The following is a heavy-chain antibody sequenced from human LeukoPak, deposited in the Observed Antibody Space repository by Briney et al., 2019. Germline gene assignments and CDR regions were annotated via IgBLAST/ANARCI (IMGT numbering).Heavy chain of an antibody. Sequence: GGSLRLSCAASGFTFNSYTMSWVRQSPGRGLEWVSSISNNGGRYIYYSDSVKGRFTISRDNAKNSVYLQLNSLRADDTAVYFCAWTRYVDTEATVTGYLDLWGRGTLVTVSS. CDR2: ISNNGGRYI. D-gene: IGHD5-18*01. V-gene: IGHV3-21*01. J-gene: IGHJ4*02. CDR1: GFTFNSYT. CDR3: AWTRYVDTEATVTGYLDL.